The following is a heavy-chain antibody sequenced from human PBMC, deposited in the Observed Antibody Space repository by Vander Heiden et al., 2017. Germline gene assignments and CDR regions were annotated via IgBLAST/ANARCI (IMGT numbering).Heavy chain of an antibody. CDR3: VRKDYGMDV. CDR2: ISSSRRHR. Sequence: EVPLVESGGGLVKAGGCLRLSCASSGFTFSSYGRNRAHQAPGKGLESVSSISSSRRHRDHADSVKGRFTIAREKAQNALYMKIQRLRAEDTSVDYGVRKDYGMDVGGQVTTVTVYS. J-gene: IGHJ6*02. CDR1: GFTFSSYG. V-gene: IGHV3-21*01.